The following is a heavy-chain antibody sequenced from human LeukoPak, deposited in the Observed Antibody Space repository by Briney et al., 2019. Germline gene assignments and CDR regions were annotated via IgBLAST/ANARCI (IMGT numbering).Heavy chain of an antibody. CDR1: GGSISSYY. CDR3: ARGYYDFWSGLYYYYGMDV. CDR2: IYYSGST. D-gene: IGHD3-3*01. Sequence: PSETLSLTCTVSGGSISSYYWSWIRQPPGKGLEWIGYIYYSGSTNYNPSLKSRVTISVDTSKNQFSLKLSSVTAADTAVYYCARGYYDFWSGLYYYYGMDVWGQGTTVTVSS. V-gene: IGHV4-59*01. J-gene: IGHJ6*02.